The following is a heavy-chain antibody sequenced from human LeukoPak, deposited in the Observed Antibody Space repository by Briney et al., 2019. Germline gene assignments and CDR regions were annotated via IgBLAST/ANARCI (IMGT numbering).Heavy chain of an antibody. J-gene: IGHJ4*02. CDR2: ISSCSNYI. Sequence: GGSLRLSCAASGFTFSSYAMNWVRQAPGKGLEWVSSISSCSNYIYYADSVKGRFTISRDNAKNSLYLQMNSLRAEDTAVYYCARGLGCGGDCYHDYWGQGTLVTVSS. D-gene: IGHD2-21*02. V-gene: IGHV3-21*01. CDR1: GFTFSSYA. CDR3: ARGLGCGGDCYHDY.